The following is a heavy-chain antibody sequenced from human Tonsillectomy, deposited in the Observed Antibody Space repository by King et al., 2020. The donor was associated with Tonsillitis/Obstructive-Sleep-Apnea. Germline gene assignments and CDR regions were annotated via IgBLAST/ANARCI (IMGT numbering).Heavy chain of an antibody. D-gene: IGHD2-2*02. Sequence: LQLQESGSGLVKPSQTLSLTCAVSGGSISSGGYSWSWIRQPPGKGLEWIGYIYHSGSTYYNPSLKSRVTISVDRSKNQFSLKLSSVTAADTAVYYCARNLGYCGSTSCYRKQHWFDPWGQGTLVTVSS. CDR2: IYHSGST. CDR3: ARNLGYCGSTSCYRKQHWFDP. CDR1: GGSISSGGYS. J-gene: IGHJ5*02. V-gene: IGHV4-30-2*01.